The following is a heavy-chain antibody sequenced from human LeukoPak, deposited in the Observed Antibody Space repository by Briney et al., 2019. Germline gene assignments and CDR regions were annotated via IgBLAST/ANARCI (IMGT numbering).Heavy chain of an antibody. J-gene: IGHJ1*01. V-gene: IGHV3-48*04. CDR1: GSTFSSYS. D-gene: IGHD6-13*01. CDR2: ISSSSSTI. CDR3: ASISSSWPTEYFQH. Sequence: GGSLRLSCAASGSTFSSYSMNWVRQAPGKGLEWVSYISSSSSTIYYADSVKGRFTISRDNAKNSLYLQMNSLRAEDTAVYYCASISSSWPTEYFQHWGQGTLVTVSS.